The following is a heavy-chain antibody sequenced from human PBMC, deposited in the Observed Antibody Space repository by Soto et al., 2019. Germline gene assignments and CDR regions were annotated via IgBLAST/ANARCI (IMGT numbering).Heavy chain of an antibody. V-gene: IGHV3-11*01. J-gene: IGHJ6*02. CDR2: ISSSGSII. Sequence: GGSQRLSCAASGFTFSDYYMRWIRQAPGKGLEWVSDISSSGSIIYYADSVKGRFTISRDNAKNSLYLQMNSLRAEDTAVYYCARVNGYYYYGMDVWGQGTTVTVSS. D-gene: IGHD3-22*01. CDR3: ARVNGYYYYGMDV. CDR1: GFTFSDYY.